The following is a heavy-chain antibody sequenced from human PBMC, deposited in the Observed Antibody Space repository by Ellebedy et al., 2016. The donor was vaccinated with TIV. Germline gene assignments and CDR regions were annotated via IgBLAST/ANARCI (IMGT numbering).Heavy chain of an antibody. CDR2: VFFDGDT. V-gene: IGHV4-59*12. Sequence: SETLSLXCTVSGGSISRYSWTWIRQPPGKGLEWIGHVFFDGDTYYNPSVKSRVTMSVDTSKNQFSLKLTSVTAADTAVYYCASFDYDVEGKYGLDVWGQGTTVTVSS. CDR3: ASFDYDVEGKYGLDV. D-gene: IGHD3-3*01. CDR1: GGSISRYS. J-gene: IGHJ6*02.